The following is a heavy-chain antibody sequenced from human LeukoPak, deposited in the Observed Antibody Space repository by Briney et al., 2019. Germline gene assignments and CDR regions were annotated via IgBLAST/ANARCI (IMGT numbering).Heavy chain of an antibody. Sequence: GGSLRLSCAASGFTFSSYGMSWVRQAPGKGLEWVSAISGSGGSTYYADSVKGRFTISRDNSKNTLFLQMNSLRAEDTAVYYCAKDSRRVSTVTAMVTKTRTFLDYWGQGTLVTVSS. V-gene: IGHV3-23*01. CDR3: AKDSRRVSTVTAMVTKTRTFLDY. CDR2: ISGSGGST. D-gene: IGHD5-18*01. CDR1: GFTFSSYG. J-gene: IGHJ4*02.